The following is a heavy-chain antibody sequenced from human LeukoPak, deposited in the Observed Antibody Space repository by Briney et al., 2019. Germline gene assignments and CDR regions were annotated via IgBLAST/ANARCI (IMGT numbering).Heavy chain of an antibody. CDR2: IYGDDHK. J-gene: IGHJ4*02. V-gene: IGHV2-5*02. D-gene: IGHD4-17*01. Sequence: SGPALVKPTQTLTLTCTFSGFSLTTPSPTGVGVAWIRQPPGKALEWLALIYGDDHKRYSPSLKSRLTITKDTSKNQVVLTMTNMDPVDTATYYCAHSLRSPYFDYWGQGTLVTVSS. CDR1: GFSLTTPSPTGVG. CDR3: AHSLRSPYFDY.